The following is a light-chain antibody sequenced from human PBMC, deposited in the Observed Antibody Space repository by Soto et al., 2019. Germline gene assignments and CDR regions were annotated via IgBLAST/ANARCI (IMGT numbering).Light chain of an antibody. V-gene: IGLV2-8*01. Sequence: QSALTQPPSASGSPGQSVTISCTGTSSDVGGYNYVSWYHQHPGKAPKLMIYEVTKRPSGVPDRFSGSKSGNTASLTVSGLQPEDEDIYYCSSYAGSNNLIFGGGTKLTVL. CDR3: SSYAGSNNLI. CDR1: SSDVGGYNY. J-gene: IGLJ2*01. CDR2: EVT.